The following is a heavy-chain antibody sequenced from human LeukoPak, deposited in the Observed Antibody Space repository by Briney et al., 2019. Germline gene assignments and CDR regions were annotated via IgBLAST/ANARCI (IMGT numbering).Heavy chain of an antibody. J-gene: IGHJ6*02. Sequence: GASVKVSCKASGYTFTSYGISWVRQAPGQGLEWMGWISAHNGNTNYAQKLQGRVTMTTDTSTSTAYMELRSLRSDDTAVYYCASTYYGSGSYVGPRLPPWHNYGMDVWGQGTTVTVSS. CDR1: GYTFTSYG. CDR2: ISAHNGNT. CDR3: ASTYYGSGSYVGPRLPPWHNYGMDV. V-gene: IGHV1-18*01. D-gene: IGHD3-10*01.